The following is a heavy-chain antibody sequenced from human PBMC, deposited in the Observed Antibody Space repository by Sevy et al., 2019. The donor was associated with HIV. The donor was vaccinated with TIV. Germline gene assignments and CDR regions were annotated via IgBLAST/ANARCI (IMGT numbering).Heavy chain of an antibody. CDR1: GFTFSRYV. Sequence: GGSLRLSCAASGFTFSRYVMNWVRQAPGKGLEWVSSISSSSSYIYYADSVKGRFTISRDNAKNSLYLQMNSLRAEDTAVYYCARATGIAAARGNWFDPWGQGTLVTVSS. D-gene: IGHD6-13*01. J-gene: IGHJ5*02. CDR2: ISSSSSYI. CDR3: ARATGIAAARGNWFDP. V-gene: IGHV3-21*01.